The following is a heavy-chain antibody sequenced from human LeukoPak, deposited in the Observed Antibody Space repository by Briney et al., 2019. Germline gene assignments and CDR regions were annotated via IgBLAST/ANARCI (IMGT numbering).Heavy chain of an antibody. CDR3: ARGGYSGTEKPNDY. D-gene: IGHD1-26*01. V-gene: IGHV1-2*02. Sequence: GESLKISCKASGYTFSGYYMHWVRQAPGQGLEWMGWINPNSGGTYYTQKFQGRVTMTRDTSISTAYMELSSLRSDDTAVYYCARGGYSGTEKPNDYWGQGTLVTVSS. CDR2: INPNSGGT. CDR1: GYTFSGYY. J-gene: IGHJ4*02.